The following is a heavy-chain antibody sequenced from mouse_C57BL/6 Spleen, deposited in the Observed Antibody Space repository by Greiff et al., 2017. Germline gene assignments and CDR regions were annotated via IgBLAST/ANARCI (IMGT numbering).Heavy chain of an antibody. CDR3: ARGGRTGTVYFDY. J-gene: IGHJ2*01. D-gene: IGHD4-1*01. CDR2: INYDGSST. V-gene: IGHV5-16*01. Sequence: EVHLVESEGGLVQPGSSMKLSCTASGFTFSDYYMAWVLQVPEKGLEWVANINYDGSSTYYLDSLKSRFIISRDNAKNILYLQMSSLKSEDTATYYCARGGRTGTVYFDYWGQGTTLTVSS. CDR1: GFTFSDYY.